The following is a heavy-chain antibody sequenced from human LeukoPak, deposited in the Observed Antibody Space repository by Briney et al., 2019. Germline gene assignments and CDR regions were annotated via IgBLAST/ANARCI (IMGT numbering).Heavy chain of an antibody. CDR3: ARGGEQWQVPVFFDY. D-gene: IGHD6-19*01. J-gene: IGHJ4*02. V-gene: IGHV3-7*01. Sequence: GGSLRLSCAASGFTFRNYWMSWVRHAPGKELEWVANIKQDGSGKYYVDSVRGRFTISRDNAKNSLFLQLSSLRGEDTAVYYCARGGEQWQVPVFFDYWGQGTLVTVSS. CDR1: GFTFRNYW. CDR2: IKQDGSGK.